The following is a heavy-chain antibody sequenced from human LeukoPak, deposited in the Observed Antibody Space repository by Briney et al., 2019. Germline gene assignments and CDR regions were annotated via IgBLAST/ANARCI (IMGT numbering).Heavy chain of an antibody. J-gene: IGHJ4*02. CDR3: AKSHSSGWYYYFDY. CDR1: GGTFSSYA. V-gene: IGHV1-69*01. CDR2: IIPIFGTA. D-gene: IGHD6-19*01. Sequence: SVKVSCTASGGTFSSYAISWVRQAPGQGLEWMGGIIPIFGTANYAQKFQGRVTITADESTSTAYMELSSLRSEDTAVYYCAKSHSSGWYYYFDYWGQGTLVTVSS.